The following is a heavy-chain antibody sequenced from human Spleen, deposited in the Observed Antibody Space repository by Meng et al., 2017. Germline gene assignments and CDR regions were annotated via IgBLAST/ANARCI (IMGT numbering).Heavy chain of an antibody. D-gene: IGHD6-13*01. CDR3: ASLSTSWSGADY. CDR2: INHSGTA. V-gene: IGHV4-34*01. Sequence: QVQPQRWGAGLLKPSETLSLTCAVSGGSFNNYFWTWIRQPPGQGLEWIGEINHSGTANYNPSLKGRVTISVDTSKIQFSLKLSSVTAADTAVYYCASLSTSWSGADYWGQGTLVTVSS. CDR1: GGSFNNYF. J-gene: IGHJ4*02.